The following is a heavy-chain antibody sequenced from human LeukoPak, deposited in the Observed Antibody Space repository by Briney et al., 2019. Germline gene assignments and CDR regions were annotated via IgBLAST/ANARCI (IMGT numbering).Heavy chain of an antibody. Sequence: PSETLYLTCTVSGGSISSSNYYWGWIRQPPGNGLEWIGTIYYSGHTYYNPSLKSRVTIFVDTSQNQFSLKLSSVTAADTAVYYCARHTRDHDFWSGSNPTDYYYYMDVWGKGTSVTVSS. CDR2: IYYSGHT. J-gene: IGHJ6*03. CDR3: ARHTRDHDFWSGSNPTDYYYYMDV. V-gene: IGHV4-39*01. D-gene: IGHD3-3*01. CDR1: GGSISSSNYY.